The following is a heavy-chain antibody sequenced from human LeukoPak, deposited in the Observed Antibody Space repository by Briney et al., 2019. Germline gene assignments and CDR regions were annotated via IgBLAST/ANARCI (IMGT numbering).Heavy chain of an antibody. CDR3: ARAKKSGFDP. V-gene: IGHV3-11*01. CDR1: GFTFSDYY. Sequence: GRSLRLSCAASGFTFSDYYMSWIRQAPGKGLEWVSYISSSGSTIYYADSVKGRFTISSDNARNSLYLQMNSLRAEDTAVYYCARAKKSGFDPWGQGTLVTVSS. J-gene: IGHJ5*02. D-gene: IGHD3-3*01. CDR2: ISSSGSTI.